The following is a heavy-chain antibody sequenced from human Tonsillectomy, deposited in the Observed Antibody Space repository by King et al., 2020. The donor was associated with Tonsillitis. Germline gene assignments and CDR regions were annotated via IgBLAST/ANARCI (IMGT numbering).Heavy chain of an antibody. V-gene: IGHV4-34*01. CDR1: GGSFSGYY. J-gene: IGHJ6*02. CDR3: ANLVGVGVEGVDV. CDR2: INHSGTT. Sequence: VQLPQWGEGLLKPSETLSLTCAVYGGSFSGYYWSWIRQPPGKGLEWIGEINHSGTTNYNPSLKSRVTMSVDTSKNQFSLKLSSVTAADTAVYYCANLVGVGVEGVDVWGQGPTVTVSS. D-gene: IGHD2-15*01.